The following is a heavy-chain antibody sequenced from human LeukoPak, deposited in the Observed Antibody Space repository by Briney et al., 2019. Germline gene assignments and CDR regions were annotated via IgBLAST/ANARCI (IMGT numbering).Heavy chain of an antibody. CDR2: IYTSGST. J-gene: IGHJ6*02. CDR1: GGSISSYY. V-gene: IGHV4-4*07. Sequence: SETLSLTCTVSGGSISSYYWSWIRQPAGKGLEWIGRIYTSGSTNYNPSLKSRDTMSVDTSKNQFSLKLSSVTAADTAVYYCARDDSVVVPAAMPYYYYGMDVWGQGTTVTVSS. CDR3: ARDDSVVVPAAMPYYYYGMDV. D-gene: IGHD2-2*01.